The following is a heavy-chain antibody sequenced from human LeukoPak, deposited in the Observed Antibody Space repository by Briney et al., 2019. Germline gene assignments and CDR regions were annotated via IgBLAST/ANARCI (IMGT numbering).Heavy chain of an antibody. J-gene: IGHJ3*02. V-gene: IGHV3-48*03. CDR2: ISDSGTTI. Sequence: GRSLRLSCAASGFTLSNYEMNWVRQAPGKGLEWVSYISDSGTTIYYGDSVKGRFTISRDNAKNSLYLQMNSLRAEDTAVYYCARDSPPDIWGQGTMVTVSS. CDR3: ARDSPPDI. CDR1: GFTLSNYE.